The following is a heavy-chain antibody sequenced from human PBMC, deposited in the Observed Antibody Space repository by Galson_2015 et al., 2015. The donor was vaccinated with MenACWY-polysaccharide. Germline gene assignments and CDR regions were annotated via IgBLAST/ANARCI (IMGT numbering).Heavy chain of an antibody. J-gene: IGHJ4*02. Sequence: SLRLSCAASGFTFSSASMNWVRQAPGKGLEWVGRIKRTTDGGTVGYAAPVRGRFTVSRDDSKNKLYLQMNSLRTEDTAVYYCGYRSGTYYNFWGQGTLVTVSS. CDR2: IKRTTDGGTV. V-gene: IGHV3-15*01. D-gene: IGHD3-10*01. CDR1: GFTFSSAS. CDR3: GYRSGTYYNF.